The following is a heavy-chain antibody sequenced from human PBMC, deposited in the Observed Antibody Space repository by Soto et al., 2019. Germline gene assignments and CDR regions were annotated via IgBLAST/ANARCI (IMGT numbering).Heavy chain of an antibody. D-gene: IGHD6-6*01. CDR3: AKDPSSEFAMENYFDY. V-gene: IGHV3-23*01. J-gene: IGHJ4*02. CDR1: GFTFSSYA. Sequence: EVQLSGSGGGLVQPGGSLRLSCAASGFTFSSYAMSWVRQAPGKGLEWVSAISGSSTSTYYADSVKGRFTITRDNSKNTLYLQMFSLRAGDTAVYYCAKDPSSEFAMENYFDYWGQRTLVTVSS. CDR2: ISGSSTST.